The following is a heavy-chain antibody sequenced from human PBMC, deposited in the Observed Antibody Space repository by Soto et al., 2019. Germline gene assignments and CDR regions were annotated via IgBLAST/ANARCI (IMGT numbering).Heavy chain of an antibody. Sequence: GGSLRLSCAASGFTFSSYSMNWVRQAPGKGLEWVSYISSSSTIYYADSVKGRFTISRDNAKNTLYLQMNSLRAEDTAVYYCAKGQGDIVVVPAAAFYYYYGMDVWGQGTTVTVSS. J-gene: IGHJ6*02. CDR3: AKGQGDIVVVPAAAFYYYYGMDV. CDR2: ISSSSTI. CDR1: GFTFSSYS. D-gene: IGHD2-2*01. V-gene: IGHV3-48*01.